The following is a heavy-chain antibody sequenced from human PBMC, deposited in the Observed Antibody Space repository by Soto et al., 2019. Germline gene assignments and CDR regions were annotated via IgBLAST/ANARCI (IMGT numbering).Heavy chain of an antibody. V-gene: IGHV1-69*01. J-gene: IGHJ3*02. D-gene: IGHD1-26*01. Sequence: QVQLVQSGAEVKKSGSSVKVSCKASGGTFTNYGVSWVRQAPGQGLEWMGGFTPIFERRHYAERFQGRVTIIADESTNTAYMELRSLSSEDTAMYYCARGKCDLLLNRPEAFEIWGQGTMVTVSS. CDR1: GGTFTNYG. CDR3: ARGKCDLLLNRPEAFEI. CDR2: FTPIFERR.